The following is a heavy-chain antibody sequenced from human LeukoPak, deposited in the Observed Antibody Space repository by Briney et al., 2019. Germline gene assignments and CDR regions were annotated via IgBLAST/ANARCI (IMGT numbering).Heavy chain of an antibody. D-gene: IGHD5-18*01. Sequence: PGRSLRLSCAASGFTFSIFGMRWVRQAPGKGPEWVATISYDGSKIYYEDSVKGRFTISRDNSKNMFHLQMNSLRPEDTAIYYCAKVSTALVYYYFGMDVWGQGTTVTVSS. CDR2: ISYDGSKI. J-gene: IGHJ6*02. CDR1: GFTFSIFG. V-gene: IGHV3-30*18. CDR3: AKVSTALVYYYFGMDV.